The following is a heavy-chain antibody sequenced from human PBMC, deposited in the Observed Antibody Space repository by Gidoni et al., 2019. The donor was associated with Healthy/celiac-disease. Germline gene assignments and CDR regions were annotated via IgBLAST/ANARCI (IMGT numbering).Heavy chain of an antibody. CDR1: GYSISSGYY. CDR3: ARDPPLYYDSSLSTNWFDP. D-gene: IGHD3-22*01. V-gene: IGHV4-38-2*02. Sequence: QVQLQESGPGLVKPSETLSLTCTVSGYSISSGYYWGWIRQPPGKGLEWIGSIYHSRSTYYNPSLKSRVTISVDTSKNQFSLKLSPVTAADTAVYYCARDPPLYYDSSLSTNWFDPWGQGTLVTVSS. CDR2: IYHSRST. J-gene: IGHJ5*02.